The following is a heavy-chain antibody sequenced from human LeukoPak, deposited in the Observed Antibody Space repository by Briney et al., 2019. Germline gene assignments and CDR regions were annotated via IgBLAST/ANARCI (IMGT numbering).Heavy chain of an antibody. CDR2: IKQDGSEK. Sequence: PGGSLRLSCTASGFTFSTYWMSWVRQAQGKGLECVASIKQDGSEKEYVDSVKGRFTISRDNAKNSLYLQMISLRAEDTAVYYCARWRGAQSEFEYWGQGTLVTVSS. J-gene: IGHJ4*02. D-gene: IGHD3-3*01. CDR1: GFTFSTYW. V-gene: IGHV3-7*01. CDR3: ARWRGAQSEFEY.